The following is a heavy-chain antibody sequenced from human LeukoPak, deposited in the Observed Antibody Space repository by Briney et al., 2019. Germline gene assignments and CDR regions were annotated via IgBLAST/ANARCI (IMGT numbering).Heavy chain of an antibody. D-gene: IGHD4-23*01. CDR1: GYTFTSYG. CDR2: IAAYNSDR. V-gene: IGHV1-18*01. Sequence: ASVKVSCKASGYTFTSYGFSWVRQALGQGLEWMGWIAAYNSDRNYAKMLQGRVTMTTDTSTSTAYMELRSLRFDDTAVYYCARRPRTTVEDYWGQGTLVTVSS. CDR3: ARRPRTTVEDY. J-gene: IGHJ4*02.